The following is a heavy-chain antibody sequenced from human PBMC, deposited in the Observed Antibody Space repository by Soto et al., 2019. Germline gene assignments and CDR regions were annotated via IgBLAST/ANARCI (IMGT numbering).Heavy chain of an antibody. CDR3: ARGAVVGIGYFDL. CDR2: ITSTSSFI. CDR1: GFTFSSHS. J-gene: IGHJ2*01. D-gene: IGHD6-19*01. V-gene: IGHV3-21*02. Sequence: EVQLVESGGGLVKPGGSLRLSCTASGFTFSSHSVNWVRQAPGKGLEWVSCITSTSSFIYYADSVKGRFTISRDNAKHSLYLQMDSLRAEDTAVYYCARGAVVGIGYFDLWGRGTRVTVSS.